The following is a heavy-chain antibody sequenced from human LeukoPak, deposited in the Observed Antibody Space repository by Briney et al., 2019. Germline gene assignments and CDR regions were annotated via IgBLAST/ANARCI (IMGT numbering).Heavy chain of an antibody. V-gene: IGHV1-69*13. Sequence: GASVRVSSKASGGTFTIYAISWVRQAPGEGVEWMGGIIPIFGTANYAQKFRGRVTITADESTSTAYMELSSLRSEDTAVYYCARDRDYGDDECFFDYWGQGTLVTVSS. CDR1: GGTFTIYA. D-gene: IGHD4-17*01. CDR2: IIPIFGTA. CDR3: ARDRDYGDDECFFDY. J-gene: IGHJ4*02.